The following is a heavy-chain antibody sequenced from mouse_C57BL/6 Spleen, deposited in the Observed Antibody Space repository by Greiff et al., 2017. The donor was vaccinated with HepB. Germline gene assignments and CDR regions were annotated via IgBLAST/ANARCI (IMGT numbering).Heavy chain of an antibody. Sequence: QVQLQHSGPELVKPGASVKISCKASGYAFSSSWMNWVKQRPGKGLEWIGRIYPGDGDTNYNGKFKGKATLTADKSSSTAYMQLSSLTSEDSAVYFCAEGDYGSSYSYAMDYWGQGTSVTVSS. CDR2: IYPGDGDT. CDR3: AEGDYGSSYSYAMDY. J-gene: IGHJ4*01. CDR1: GYAFSSSW. D-gene: IGHD1-1*01. V-gene: IGHV1-82*01.